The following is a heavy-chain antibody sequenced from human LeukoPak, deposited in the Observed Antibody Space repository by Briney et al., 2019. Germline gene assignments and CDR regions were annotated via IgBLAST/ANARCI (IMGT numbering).Heavy chain of an antibody. CDR1: GYSFTSYW. V-gene: IGHV5-10-1*01. CDR2: IDPSDSYT. Sequence: GESLKISRKGSGYSFTSYWISWVRQMPGKGLEWMGRIDPSDSYTNYSPSFQGHVTISADKSISTAFLQWSSLKASDTAMYYCARLQCSSTSCYWYFDLWGRGTLVTVFS. CDR3: ARLQCSSTSCYWYFDL. J-gene: IGHJ2*01. D-gene: IGHD2-2*01.